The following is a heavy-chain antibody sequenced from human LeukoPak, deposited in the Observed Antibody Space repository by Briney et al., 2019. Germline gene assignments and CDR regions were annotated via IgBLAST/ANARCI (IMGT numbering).Heavy chain of an antibody. CDR3: ARHHLYDSSGDGRYYFDY. D-gene: IGHD3-22*01. CDR1: GYSISGGYH. J-gene: IGHJ4*02. Sequence: PSETLSLTCGVSGYSISGGYHWGWIRQPTGKGLEWIGSMSHSGSTYYNPSLKSRVTISVDTSKNQFSVKLSSVTAADTAVYYCARHHLYDSSGDGRYYFDYWGQGTLVTVSS. V-gene: IGHV4-38-2*01. CDR2: MSHSGST.